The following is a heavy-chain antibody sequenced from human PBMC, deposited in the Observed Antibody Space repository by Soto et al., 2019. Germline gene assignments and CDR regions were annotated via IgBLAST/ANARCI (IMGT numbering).Heavy chain of an antibody. D-gene: IGHD6-6*01. V-gene: IGHV1-2*04. Sequence: GASVKVSCKASGYTFTGYYMHWVRQAPGQGLEWMGWINPNSGGTNYAQKFQGWVTMTRDTSISTAYMELSRLRSDDTAVYYCARARGYSSSSVYYYGMDVWGQGTTVTVSS. CDR3: ARARGYSSSSVYYYGMDV. J-gene: IGHJ6*02. CDR1: GYTFTGYY. CDR2: INPNSGGT.